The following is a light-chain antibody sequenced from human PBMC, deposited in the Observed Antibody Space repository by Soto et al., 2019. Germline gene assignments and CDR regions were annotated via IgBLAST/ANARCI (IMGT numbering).Light chain of an antibody. CDR1: SSNIGSHF. CDR2: RDG. J-gene: IGLJ3*02. Sequence: QSVLTQPPSASGTPGQSLTISCSGSSSNIGSHFVYWYQHLPGTAPKLLIFRDGQRPSGVPARVFGSKSGTSASLAITGLRSEDEADYYCAVWDQSLTGWVFGGGTKVTVL. V-gene: IGLV1-47*01. CDR3: AVWDQSLTGWV.